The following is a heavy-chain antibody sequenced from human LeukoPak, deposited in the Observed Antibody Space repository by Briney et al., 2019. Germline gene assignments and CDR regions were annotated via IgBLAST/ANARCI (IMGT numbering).Heavy chain of an antibody. CDR2: ISGSGGST. CDR1: GFTFSSYA. J-gene: IGHJ4*02. Sequence: GGSLRLSCAASGFTFSSYAMSWVRQAPGKGLEWVSAISGSGGSTYYADSVKGRFTISRDNSKTTLYLQMNSLRAEDTAVYYCASTPSSGWYELDYWGQGTLVTVSS. CDR3: ASTPSSGWYELDY. D-gene: IGHD6-19*01. V-gene: IGHV3-23*01.